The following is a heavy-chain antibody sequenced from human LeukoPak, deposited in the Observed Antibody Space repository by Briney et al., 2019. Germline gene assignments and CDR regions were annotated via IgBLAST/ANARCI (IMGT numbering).Heavy chain of an antibody. CDR1: GITFRIYS. Sequence: GGSLRLSCAVSGITFRIYSINWVRQAPGKGLEWVSYISSSGTTIYYADSVKGRFTISRDNAKNSLYLQMNSLRAEDTAVYYCARMNYYMDVWGKGTTVTVSS. CDR2: ISSSGTTI. V-gene: IGHV3-48*01. CDR3: ARMNYYMDV. J-gene: IGHJ6*03.